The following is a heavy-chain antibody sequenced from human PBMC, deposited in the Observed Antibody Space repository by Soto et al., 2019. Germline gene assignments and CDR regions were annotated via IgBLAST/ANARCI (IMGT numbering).Heavy chain of an antibody. J-gene: IGHJ6*02. CDR1: GFTFRNYA. CDR2: ISGSGAGT. CDR3: AKESMTDEYYYPYGMDV. V-gene: IGHV3-23*01. Sequence: GGSLRLSCAGSGFTFRNYAMSWVRQAPGKGLEWVSGISGSGAGTYYGDSVKGRFTVSRDNSKNTLYLQMNSLRAEDTAEYYCAKESMTDEYYYPYGMDVWGQGTTVTVSS. D-gene: IGHD3-22*01.